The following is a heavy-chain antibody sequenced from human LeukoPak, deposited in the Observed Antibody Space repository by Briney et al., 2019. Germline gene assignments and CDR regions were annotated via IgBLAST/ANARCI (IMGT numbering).Heavy chain of an antibody. CDR3: AGDSTGGYLDY. V-gene: IGHV3-23*01. CDR1: GFTFGNYA. D-gene: IGHD5-12*01. J-gene: IGHJ4*02. CDR2: VSGSGTTT. Sequence: GGSLRLSCAASGFTFGNYAMSWVRQAPGKGLEWVSGVSGSGTTTYYADSVKGRFSISRDNSKNTLFLQMNSLRADDTAVYYCAGDSTGGYLDYWGQGTLVTVSS.